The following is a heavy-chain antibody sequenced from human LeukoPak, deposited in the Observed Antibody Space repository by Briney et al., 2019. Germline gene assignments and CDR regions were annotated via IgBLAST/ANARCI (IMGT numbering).Heavy chain of an antibody. D-gene: IGHD6-6*01. V-gene: IGHV4-34*01. CDR3: ARGSSSSAFDY. CDR2: INHSGST. CDR1: GGSFSGYY. J-gene: IGHJ4*02. Sequence: SETLSLTCAVYGGSFSGYYWSWIRQPPGKGLEWIGEINHSGSTNYNPSLKSRVTISVDTSKNQFSLKLSSVTAADTAVYYCARGSSSSAFDYWGQGTLVTVSS.